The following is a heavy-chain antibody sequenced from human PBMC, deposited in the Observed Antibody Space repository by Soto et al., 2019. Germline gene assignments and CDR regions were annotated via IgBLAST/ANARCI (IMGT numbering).Heavy chain of an antibody. CDR1: GYTFTSYA. D-gene: IGHD3-3*01. CDR3: ARVPDYDFPRDYYYYMDV. CDR2: INAGNGNT. V-gene: IGHV1-3*01. Sequence: ASVKVSCKASGYTFTSYAMHWVRQAPGQRLEWMGWINAGNGNTKYSQKFQGRVTITRDTSASTAYMELSSLRSEDTAVYYCARVPDYDFPRDYYYYMDVWGKGTTVTVSS. J-gene: IGHJ6*03.